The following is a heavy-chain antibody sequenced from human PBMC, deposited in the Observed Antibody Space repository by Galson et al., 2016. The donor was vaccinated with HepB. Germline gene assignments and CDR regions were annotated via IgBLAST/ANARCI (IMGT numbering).Heavy chain of an antibody. D-gene: IGHD4-23*01. CDR1: GGNLISYT. Sequence: SVKVSCKASGGNLISYTVNWVRQAPGQGLEWMGRIIPIFDTTDYAQSFRGRVTITADESTNTAYMELSSLRSEDTAVYYCATEKADGGTLINWFDSWGQGTQVTVSS. CDR3: ATEKADGGTLINWFDS. CDR2: IIPIFDTT. V-gene: IGHV1-69*13. J-gene: IGHJ5*01.